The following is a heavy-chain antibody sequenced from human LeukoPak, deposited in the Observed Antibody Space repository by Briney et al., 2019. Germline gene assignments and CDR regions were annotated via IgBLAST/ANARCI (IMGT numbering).Heavy chain of an antibody. V-gene: IGHV4-59*11. J-gene: IGHJ5*02. D-gene: IGHD3-22*01. CDR3: ARNRARYYYGSSADRHWFDP. CDR1: GGSISSHY. CDR2: IYYTGST. Sequence: PSETLSLTCTVSGGSISSHYWSWIRQPPGKGLEWIGYIYYTGSTNYNPSLKSRVTISVDTSKNQFSLKLSSVTAADTAIYYCARNRARYYYGSSADRHWFDPWGQGMVVTVSS.